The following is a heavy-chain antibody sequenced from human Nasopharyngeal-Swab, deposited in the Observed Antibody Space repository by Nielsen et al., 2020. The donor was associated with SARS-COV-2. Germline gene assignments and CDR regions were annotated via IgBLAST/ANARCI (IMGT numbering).Heavy chain of an antibody. V-gene: IGHV3-64*01. CDR3: ARDQRLGVPMALGLGVFDY. D-gene: IGHD3-10*01. CDR2: IRDQGDTK. Sequence: GESLKISCAVSGFPFSGYSMHWVRQTPGKGLEHVSAIRDQGDTKYYANFVKGRFTISRDNSKNTLYLQMGSLRTEDTAVYYWARDQRLGVPMALGLGVFDYWGQGTLVAVSS. CDR1: GFPFSGYS. J-gene: IGHJ4*02.